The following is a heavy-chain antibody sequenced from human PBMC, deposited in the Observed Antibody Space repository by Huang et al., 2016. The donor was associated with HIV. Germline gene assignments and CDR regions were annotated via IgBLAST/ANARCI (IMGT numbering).Heavy chain of an antibody. CDR3: VRDQGRLAVGGIDNWFDP. Sequence: QVRLQESGPGLVKPSETLSLSCTVSGDSVSSHYVGWIRHPPGKGLEWIGTVYDRGTTKYNPRLKSRITLSVDTSKNGFSLNITSVSAADTAMYFCVRDQGRLAVGGIDNWFDPWGQGALVTISS. D-gene: IGHD6-19*01. CDR1: GDSVSSHY. V-gene: IGHV4-59*02. CDR2: VYDRGTT. J-gene: IGHJ5*02.